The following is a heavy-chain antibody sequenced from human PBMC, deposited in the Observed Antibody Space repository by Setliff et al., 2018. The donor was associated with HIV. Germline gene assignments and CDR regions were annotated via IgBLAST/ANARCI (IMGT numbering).Heavy chain of an antibody. CDR2: IKQDGSEK. CDR1: GFTFSSNW. J-gene: IGHJ1*01. CDR3: ARGPSSTHWSPGYFQH. Sequence: GGSLRLSCVASGFTFSSNWLSWVRQAPGKGLEWVANIKQDGSEKYYVDSVKGRFTISRDNAKNSLYLQVNNLRAEDTAVYYCARGPSSTHWSPGYFQHWGQGTPVTDSS. V-gene: IGHV3-7*03. D-gene: IGHD2-8*02.